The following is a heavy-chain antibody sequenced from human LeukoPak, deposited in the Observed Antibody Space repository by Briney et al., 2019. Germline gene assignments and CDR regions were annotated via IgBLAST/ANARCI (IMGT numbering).Heavy chain of an antibody. Sequence: SVKVSCKASGGTFSSYAIGWVRQAPGQGLEWMGGIIPIFGTANYAQKFQGRVTITTDESTSTAYMELSSLRSEDTAVYYCARVVDGDYGPYFDYWGQGTLVTVSS. CDR3: ARVVDGDYGPYFDY. J-gene: IGHJ4*02. CDR2: IIPIFGTA. CDR1: GGTFSSYA. V-gene: IGHV1-69*05. D-gene: IGHD4-17*01.